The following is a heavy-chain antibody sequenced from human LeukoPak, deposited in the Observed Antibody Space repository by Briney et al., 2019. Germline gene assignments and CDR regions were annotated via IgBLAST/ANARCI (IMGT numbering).Heavy chain of an antibody. CDR1: GGSISSSSYY. CDR3: ARLRRGYSGYDYGYYYYMDV. D-gene: IGHD5-12*01. V-gene: IGHV4-39*01. J-gene: IGHJ6*03. Sequence: PSETLSLTCTVSGGSISSSSYYWGWIRQPPGKGLEWIGSIYYSGSTYYNPSLKSRVTISVDTSKNQFSLKLSSVTAADTAVYYCARLRRGYSGYDYGYYYYMDVWGKGTTATVSS. CDR2: IYYSGST.